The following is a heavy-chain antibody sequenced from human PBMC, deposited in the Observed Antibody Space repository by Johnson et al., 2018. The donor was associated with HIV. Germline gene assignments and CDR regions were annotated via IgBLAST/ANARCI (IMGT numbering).Heavy chain of an antibody. CDR2: ISGGGNT. D-gene: IGHD4-23*01. CDR3: ATVVTADLTHGTRGAFDI. Sequence: VQLVETGGGLIQPGGSLRLSCAVSDITVSTNYMSWVRQAPGKGLEWVSVISGGGNTYYADSVKGRFTISRDNAKNSLYLQMNSLRAEDTALYYCATVVTADLTHGTRGAFDIWGQGTMVTVSS. CDR1: DITVSTNY. J-gene: IGHJ3*02. V-gene: IGHV3-53*02.